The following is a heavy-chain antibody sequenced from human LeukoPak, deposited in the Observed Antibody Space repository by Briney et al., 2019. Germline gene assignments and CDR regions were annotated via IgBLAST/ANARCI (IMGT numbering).Heavy chain of an antibody. CDR2: IIPIFGTA. J-gene: IGHJ6*03. D-gene: IGHD4-17*01. V-gene: IGHV1-69*05. CDR1: GGTFSSYA. CDR3: ARVHRSALTTVITPWYYYMDV. Sequence: SVKVSCKASGGTFSSYAISWVRQAPGQRLEWMGGIIPIFGTANYAHKFQGRVTITTDESTSTAYMELSSLRSEDTAVYYCARVHRSALTTVITPWYYYMDVWGKGTTVTVSS.